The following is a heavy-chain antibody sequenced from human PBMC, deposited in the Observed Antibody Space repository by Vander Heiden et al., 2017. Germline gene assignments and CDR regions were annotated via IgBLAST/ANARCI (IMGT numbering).Heavy chain of an antibody. CDR3: AKDSHSGTGGRIDY. CDR2: ISYDVSNK. Sequence: QVQLVESGGGVVQPGRSLRLSCAASGFPFRSYGMHWVRQAPGKGLEWVAVISYDVSNKYYADSVKGRFTISRDNSKNTLYLQMNSLRAEDTAVYYCAKDSHSGTGGRIDYWGQGTLVTVSS. V-gene: IGHV3-30*18. J-gene: IGHJ4*02. CDR1: GFPFRSYG. D-gene: IGHD3-10*01.